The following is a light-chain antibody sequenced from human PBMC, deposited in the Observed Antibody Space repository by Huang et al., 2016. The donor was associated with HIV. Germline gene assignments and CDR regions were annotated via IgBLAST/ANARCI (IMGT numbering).Light chain of an antibody. J-gene: IGKJ2*01. CDR3: QQTQTSPYT. Sequence: DIQMTQAPSFVSASVGDRVTITCRASQGVNSWLAWYQQKPGEAPNLLIYGASSLQSGVPSGVSGRGSGTDFTLIINNLQPEDFATYYCQQTQTSPYTFGQGTNVEI. CDR1: QGVNSW. V-gene: IGKV1-12*01. CDR2: GAS.